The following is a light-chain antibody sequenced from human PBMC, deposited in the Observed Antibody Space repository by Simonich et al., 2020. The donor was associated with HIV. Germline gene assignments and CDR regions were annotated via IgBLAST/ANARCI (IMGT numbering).Light chain of an antibody. CDR2: YVR. CDR3: SSYTTSSTRV. V-gene: IGLV2-14*03. Sequence: QSALTQPASVSGSPGQSLTISCTGTSSAVGGYDYVSWYQQYPGKAPKFIISYVRERPSGVSNRFSGSKSGNTASLTISGLQAEDEADYYCSSYTTSSTRVFGGGTKLTVL. J-gene: IGLJ3*02. CDR1: SSAVGGYDY.